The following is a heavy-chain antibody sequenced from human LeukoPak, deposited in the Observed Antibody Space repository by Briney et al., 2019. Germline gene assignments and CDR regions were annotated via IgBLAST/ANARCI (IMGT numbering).Heavy chain of an antibody. V-gene: IGHV4-34*01. Sequence: SETLSLTCAVYGGSLSGYYWSWIRQPPGKGLEWIGEINHSGSTNYNPSLKSRVTISVDTSKNQFSLKLSSVTAADTAVYYCARGRSPYDSSGYYYPEYFQHWGQGTLVTVSS. J-gene: IGHJ1*01. CDR1: GGSLSGYY. CDR2: INHSGST. D-gene: IGHD3-22*01. CDR3: ARGRSPYDSSGYYYPEYFQH.